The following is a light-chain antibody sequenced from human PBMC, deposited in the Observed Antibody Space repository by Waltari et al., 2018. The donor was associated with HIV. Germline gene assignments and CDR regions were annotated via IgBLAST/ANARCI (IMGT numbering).Light chain of an antibody. V-gene: IGLV6-57*01. CDR3: QSFDSNNQV. Sequence: NFMLTQTHSVSESPGRTITISCTRSSGSIASKYVHWYQQRPGSPPTTVIYEHNHRPSGVPARFSGSIDNSSNSASLTISGLKTEDEADYYCQSFDSNNQVFGGGTKLTVL. CDR2: EHN. J-gene: IGLJ2*01. CDR1: SGSIASKY.